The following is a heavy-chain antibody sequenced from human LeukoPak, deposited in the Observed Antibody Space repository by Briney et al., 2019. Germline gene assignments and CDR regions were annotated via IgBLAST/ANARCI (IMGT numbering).Heavy chain of an antibody. Sequence: PSQTLSLTCTVSGGSISSGSYYWSWIRQPPGKGLEWIGRIYTSGSTNYNPSLKSRVTISVDTSKNQFSLKLSSVTAADTAVYYCAREATYYSDSSPQFDPWGQGTLVTVSS. CDR2: IYTSGST. V-gene: IGHV4-61*02. J-gene: IGHJ5*02. CDR3: AREATYYSDSSPQFDP. CDR1: GGSISSGSYY. D-gene: IGHD3-22*01.